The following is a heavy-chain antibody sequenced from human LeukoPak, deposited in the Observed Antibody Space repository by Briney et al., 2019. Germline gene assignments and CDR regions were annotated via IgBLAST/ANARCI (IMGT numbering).Heavy chain of an antibody. CDR2: IYYSGST. V-gene: IGHV4-39*01. CDR1: GGSVSSSSYY. J-gene: IGHJ4*02. Sequence: PSETLSLTCTVSGGSVSSSSYYWGWIRQPPGKGLEWIGSIYYSGSTYSNPSLKSRVTISVDTSKNQFSLELSSVTAADTAVYYCARLAVAARCFDYWGQGTLVTISS. D-gene: IGHD6-6*01. CDR3: ARLAVAARCFDY.